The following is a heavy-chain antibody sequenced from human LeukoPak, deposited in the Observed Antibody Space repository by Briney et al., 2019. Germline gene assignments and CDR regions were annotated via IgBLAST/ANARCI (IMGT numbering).Heavy chain of an antibody. V-gene: IGHV1-8*03. CDR2: MNPNSGNT. J-gene: IGHJ4*02. D-gene: IGHD2-2*02. CDR1: GYTFTSYD. CDR3: ARGGLGYCSSTSCYIIDY. Sequence: ASVKVSCKASGYTFTSYDINWVRQATGQGLEWMGWMNPNSGNTGYAQKFQGRVTITRNTSISTAYMELSSLRSEDTAVYYCARGGLGYCSSTSCYIIDYLGQGTLVTVSS.